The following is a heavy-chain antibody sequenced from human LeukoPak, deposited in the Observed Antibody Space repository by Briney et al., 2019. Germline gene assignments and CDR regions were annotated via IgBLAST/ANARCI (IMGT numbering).Heavy chain of an antibody. CDR3: ARVYDRSGYPFDY. CDR2: ISSSSSYI. V-gene: IGHV3-21*01. Sequence: KPGGSLRLSCAASGFTFSSYSMNWVRQAPGKGLEWVSSISSSSSYIYYADSVKGRFTISRDNAKNSLYLQMNSLRAEDTAVYYCARVYDRSGYPFDYWGQGTLVTVSS. J-gene: IGHJ4*02. D-gene: IGHD3-22*01. CDR1: GFTFSSYS.